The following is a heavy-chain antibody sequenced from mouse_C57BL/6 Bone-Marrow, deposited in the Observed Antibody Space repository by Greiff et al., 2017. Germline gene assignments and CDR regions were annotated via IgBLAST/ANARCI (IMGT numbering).Heavy chain of an antibody. J-gene: IGHJ3*01. CDR3: ARDRNWSWFAY. Sequence: EVQLVESGGGLVKPGGSLKLSCAASGFTFSSYAMSWVRQTPEKRLEWVATISDGGSYTYYPDNVKGRFTLSRDNAKNNLYLQMSHLKSEDTAMYYCARDRNWSWFAYWGQGTLVTVSA. CDR1: GFTFSSYA. V-gene: IGHV5-4*01. CDR2: ISDGGSYT. D-gene: IGHD4-1*01.